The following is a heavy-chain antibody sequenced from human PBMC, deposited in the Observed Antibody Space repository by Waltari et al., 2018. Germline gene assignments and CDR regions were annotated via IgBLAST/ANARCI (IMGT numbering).Heavy chain of an antibody. V-gene: IGHV5-51*01. J-gene: IGHJ6*02. Sequence: EVQLVQSGAEVKKPGESLKISCTGSSYSFTSYWISWVPPIPVKCLEWMGIIYPGDSDTSYSPSFQGQVTISADKSISTAYRQWSSLKASDTAMYYCARLRLPYYYYYGMDVWGQGTTVTVSS. CDR1: SYSFTSYW. D-gene: IGHD6-25*01. CDR3: ARLRLPYYYYYGMDV. CDR2: IYPGDSDT.